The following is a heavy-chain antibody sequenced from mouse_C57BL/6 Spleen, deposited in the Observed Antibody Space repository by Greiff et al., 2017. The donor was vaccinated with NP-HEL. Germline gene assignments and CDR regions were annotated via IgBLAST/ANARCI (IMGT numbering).Heavy chain of an antibody. Sequence: QVHVKQSGAELVKPGASVKLSCKASGYTFTSYWMQWVKQRPGQGLEWIGEIDPSDSYTNYNQKFKGKATLTVNTSSSTAYMQLNILTSEDSAVYYCARGADYEGYWGQGTTLTVSS. CDR2: IDPSDSYT. D-gene: IGHD2-4*01. CDR3: ARGADYEGY. CDR1: GYTFTSYW. J-gene: IGHJ2*01. V-gene: IGHV1-50*01.